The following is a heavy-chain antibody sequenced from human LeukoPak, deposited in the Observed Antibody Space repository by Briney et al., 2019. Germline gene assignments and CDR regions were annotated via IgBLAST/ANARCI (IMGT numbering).Heavy chain of an antibody. CDR1: GTFVSGFY. CDR3: AGRWRGTLDY. D-gene: IGHD5-24*01. CDR2: IYSTGTT. V-gene: IGHV4-4*09. J-gene: IGHJ4*02. Sequence: PPETLSLTCTVSGTFVSGFYWTWIRQPPGKGLEWIGFIYSTGTTSYNSSLQSRVTISVDTSKNQFSLNLKSVIAADTAIYYCAGRWRGTLDYWGQGTLVAVSS.